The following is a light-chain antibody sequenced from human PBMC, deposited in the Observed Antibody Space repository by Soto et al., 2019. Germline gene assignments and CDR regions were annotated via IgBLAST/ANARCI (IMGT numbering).Light chain of an antibody. CDR1: QGVSSY. J-gene: IGKJ1*01. V-gene: IGKV3-11*01. Sequence: ILMTQSPATLSLSPGERVTLSWRASQGVSSYLAWHQQKPGQAPSLLIYEASNRATGIPDRFSGSGSWTDFTLTISSLETEDDAVYYCQQHSHWPPWTFGQGTNVDIK. CDR2: EAS. CDR3: QQHSHWPPWT.